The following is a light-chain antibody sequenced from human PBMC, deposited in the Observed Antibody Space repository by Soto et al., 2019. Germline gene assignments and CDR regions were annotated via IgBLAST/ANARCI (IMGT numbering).Light chain of an antibody. CDR2: SAS. CDR1: QGMNTY. J-gene: IGKJ4*01. CDR3: QQLNGYQLA. V-gene: IGKV1-9*01. Sequence: DIQLTQSPSFLSASVGDTVTITCRASQGMNTYLAWYQQKPGKVPKLLIRSASTLQSGVPPRFSGGGSGTEFTLTISTLQPDDSGIYYCQQLNGYQLAFGGGTNVEIK.